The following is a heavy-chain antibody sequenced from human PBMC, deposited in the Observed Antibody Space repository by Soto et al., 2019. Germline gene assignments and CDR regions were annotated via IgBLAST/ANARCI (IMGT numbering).Heavy chain of an antibody. Sequence: EVRLSESGGGLVQPGGSLRLSCAASEFTFSRYAMIWVRQAPGKGLEWVSTIRGSGDSTFYADSVKGRFTVSRDNSENTLYLQMNSLRAEDTAFYYCAKDQVDASNTFDSWGQGTLVTVSS. D-gene: IGHD2-15*01. V-gene: IGHV3-23*01. CDR3: AKDQVDASNTFDS. J-gene: IGHJ4*02. CDR1: EFTFSRYA. CDR2: IRGSGDST.